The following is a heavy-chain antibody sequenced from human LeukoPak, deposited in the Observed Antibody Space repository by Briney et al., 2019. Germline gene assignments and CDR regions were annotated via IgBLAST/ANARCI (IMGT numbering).Heavy chain of an antibody. Sequence: GGSLRLSCAASGFTFSSYGMHWVRQAPGKGLEWVAFIRYDGSNKYYADSVKGRSTISRDNSKNTLYLQMNSLRAEDTAVYYCAKRGGLSSLFDPWGQGTLVTVSS. J-gene: IGHJ5*02. D-gene: IGHD2-15*01. CDR1: GFTFSSYG. V-gene: IGHV3-30*02. CDR2: IRYDGSNK. CDR3: AKRGGLSSLFDP.